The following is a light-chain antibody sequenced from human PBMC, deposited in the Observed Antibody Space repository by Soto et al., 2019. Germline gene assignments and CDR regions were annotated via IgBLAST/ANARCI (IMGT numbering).Light chain of an antibody. Sequence: QSVLTQPPSASGSPGQSVTISCTGTSNDVGGYNYVSWYRQHPGKAPKLMIYEVSKRPSGVPDRFSGSKSGNTASLTVSGLQAEDEADYYCSSFAGSNIFYVFGSGTKVTVL. J-gene: IGLJ1*01. CDR1: SNDVGGYNY. CDR2: EVS. CDR3: SSFAGSNIFYV. V-gene: IGLV2-8*01.